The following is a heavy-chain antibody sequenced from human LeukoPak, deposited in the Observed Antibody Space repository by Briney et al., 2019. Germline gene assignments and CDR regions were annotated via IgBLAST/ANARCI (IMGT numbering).Heavy chain of an antibody. D-gene: IGHD7-27*01. CDR3: ARGPPNWGYDY. Sequence: ASVKVSCKASGYTVTSYDFNWVRQATGQRPEWMGWMSPNSGDTGYAQKFQDRVTMTRNTSISTAYMELSSLRSDDTAVYYCARGPPNWGYDYWGPGTLVTVSS. CDR1: GYTVTSYD. CDR2: MSPNSGDT. J-gene: IGHJ4*02. V-gene: IGHV1-8*01.